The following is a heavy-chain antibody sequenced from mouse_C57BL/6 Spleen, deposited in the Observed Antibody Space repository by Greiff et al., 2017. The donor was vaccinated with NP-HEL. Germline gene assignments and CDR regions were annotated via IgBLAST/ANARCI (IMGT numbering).Heavy chain of an antibody. D-gene: IGHD1-1*01. CDR2: LNYDGSSN. CDR3: ARGPYCDCSSPWFAY. CDR1: GFTFSDYY. Sequence: KLVESEGGLVQPGSSMKLFCTAFGFTFSDYYMAWVRQVPEKGPEWVANLNYDGSSNYYLDSLKSRFIISRDHAKNLLYLQMSRLKSEDTATYYCARGPYCDCSSPWFAYGGQGTLVTVSA. J-gene: IGHJ3*01. V-gene: IGHV5-16*01.